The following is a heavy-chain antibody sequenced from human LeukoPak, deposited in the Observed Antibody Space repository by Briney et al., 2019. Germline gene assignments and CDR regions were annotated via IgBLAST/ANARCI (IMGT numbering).Heavy chain of an antibody. V-gene: IGHV5-51*01. CDR1: GYSFPDYW. J-gene: IGHJ5*02. D-gene: IGHD3-3*01. CDR3: ARLAKYYDFWSGFFHHNWFDP. CDR2: IYPGDSDA. Sequence: GESLKISCKGSGYSFPDYWIGWVRQMPGKGLECMGIIYPGDSDARYSPSFQGQVTISADKSISTAYLQWSSLKASDTAMYYCARLAKYYDFWSGFFHHNWFDPWGQGTLVTVSS.